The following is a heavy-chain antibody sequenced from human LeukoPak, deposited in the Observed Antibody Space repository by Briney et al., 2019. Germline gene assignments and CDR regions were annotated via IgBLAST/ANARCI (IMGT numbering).Heavy chain of an antibody. V-gene: IGHV3-21*01. CDR1: GFTFSSYS. Sequence: GGSLRLSCAASGFTFSSYSMNWVRQAPGKGLEWVSSISSSSSYIYYADSVKGRFTISRDNAMNSLYLQMNSLRAEDTAVYYCARGPGVWVATIPLDYWGQGTLVTVSS. CDR2: ISSSSSYI. J-gene: IGHJ4*02. CDR3: ARGPGVWVATIPLDY. D-gene: IGHD5-12*01.